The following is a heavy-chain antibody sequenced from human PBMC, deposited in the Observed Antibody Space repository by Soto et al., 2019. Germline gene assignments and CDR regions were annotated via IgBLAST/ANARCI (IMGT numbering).Heavy chain of an antibody. CDR1: GFTFPNYA. Sequence: EVRLLESGGGLVQPGGSLRLSCAASGFTFPNYAMSWVRQAPGKGLEWVSVVTGRASSTYYADSVEGRFTISRDNSRNTLFLQMNRLGAEVTAVYYCAKHLPSIKNPRLWADAFHIWGRGTNLTVSS. CDR3: AKHLPSIKNPRLWADAFHI. D-gene: IGHD3-16*01. CDR2: VTGRASST. V-gene: IGHV3-23*01. J-gene: IGHJ3*02.